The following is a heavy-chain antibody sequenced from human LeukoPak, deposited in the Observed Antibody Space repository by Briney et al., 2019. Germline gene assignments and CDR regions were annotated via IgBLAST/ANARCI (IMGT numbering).Heavy chain of an antibody. Sequence: PGGSLRLSCGASGFMFSNNWMSWVRQAPGKGLEWMASIKPDGSNEYYADSVKGRFTISRDNAKNSLYLHMNSLRVEDTAICYCVININWSFGSWGQGDVVIVSS. CDR1: GFMFSNNW. V-gene: IGHV3-7*01. D-gene: IGHD1-1*01. CDR2: IKPDGSNE. J-gene: IGHJ4*02. CDR3: VININWSFGS.